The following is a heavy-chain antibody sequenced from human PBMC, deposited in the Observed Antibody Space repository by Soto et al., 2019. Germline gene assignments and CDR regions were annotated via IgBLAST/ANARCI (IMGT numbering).Heavy chain of an antibody. J-gene: IGHJ4*02. V-gene: IGHV1-18*01. D-gene: IGHD3-22*01. Sequence: ASVKVSCKASGYTFTTYGITWVRQAPGQGLEWMGWISGYNGNTDYSQKFQGRVTMTTDTSTSTAYMELRSLRSDDTAVYYCARGGRFIYDTSGLTVGDAYFDYWGQGTPVTVSS. CDR3: ARGGRFIYDTSGLTVGDAYFDY. CDR1: GYTFTTYG. CDR2: ISGYNGNT.